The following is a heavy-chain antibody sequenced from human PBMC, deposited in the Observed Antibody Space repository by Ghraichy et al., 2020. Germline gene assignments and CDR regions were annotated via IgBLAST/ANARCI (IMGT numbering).Heavy chain of an antibody. D-gene: IGHD3-10*01. CDR3: ATIHAGFDY. J-gene: IGHJ4*02. Sequence: GESLNISCAASGFTFSSYAMSWVRQAPGKGLEWVSAISGSGGSTYYADSVKGRFTISRDNSKNTLYLQMNSLRAEDTAVYYCATIHAGFDYWGQGALVTVSS. V-gene: IGHV3-23*01. CDR1: GFTFSSYA. CDR2: ISGSGGST.